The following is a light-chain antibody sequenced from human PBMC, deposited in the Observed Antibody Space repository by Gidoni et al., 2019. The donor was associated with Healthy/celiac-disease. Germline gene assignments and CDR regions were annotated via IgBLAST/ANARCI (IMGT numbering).Light chain of an antibody. CDR2: KAS. Sequence: DIQMTQSPSTLSASVGDKVTITCRASQSISSWLAWYQQKPGKAPKLLLYKASTLESGVPPRFSGSVSGTEFTLTISSLQPDDFATYYCQQYNSWWTFGQGTKVEI. CDR3: QQYNSWWT. CDR1: QSISSW. J-gene: IGKJ1*01. V-gene: IGKV1-5*03.